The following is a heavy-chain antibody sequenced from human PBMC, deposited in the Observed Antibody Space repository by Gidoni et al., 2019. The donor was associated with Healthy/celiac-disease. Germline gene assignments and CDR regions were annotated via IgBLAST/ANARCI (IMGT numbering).Heavy chain of an antibody. J-gene: IGHJ6*02. CDR1: GGTFSSYA. D-gene: IGHD5-12*01. Sequence: QVQLVHSGAQVKKPGSSVKVSCKASGGTFSSYAISWVRQAPGQGLEWMGGIIPIVGTANYAQKFQGRVTITADESTSTAYMERSSLRSEDTAVYYCASKGGGYDLGHYYGMDVWGQGTTVTVSS. V-gene: IGHV1-69*01. CDR2: IIPIVGTA. CDR3: ASKGGGYDLGHYYGMDV.